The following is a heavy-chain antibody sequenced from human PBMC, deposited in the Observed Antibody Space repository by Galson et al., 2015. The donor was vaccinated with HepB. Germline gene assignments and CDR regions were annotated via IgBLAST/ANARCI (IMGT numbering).Heavy chain of an antibody. J-gene: IGHJ4*02. CDR3: AKDPGLLWFGERTLDY. CDR1: GFTFSSYA. V-gene: IGHV3-23*01. CDR2: ISGSGGST. Sequence: SLRLSCAASGFTFSSYAMSWVRRAPGKGLEWVSAISGSGGSTYYADSVKGRFTISRDNSKNTLYLQMNSLRAEDTAVYYCAKDPGLLWFGERTLDYWGQGTLVTISS. D-gene: IGHD3-10*01.